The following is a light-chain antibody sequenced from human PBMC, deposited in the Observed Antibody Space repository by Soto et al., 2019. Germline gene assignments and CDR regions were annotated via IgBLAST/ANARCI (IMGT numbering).Light chain of an antibody. J-gene: IGLJ2*01. CDR1: SSNIGSNY. Sequence: QSVLTQPPSASGTPGQRVTISCSGSSSNIGSNYVYWYQQLPGTAPTLLIYRNNQRPSGVPDRFSGSKSGTSASLAISGLRSEDEADYYCAAWDDSLSGPLFGGGTKLTVL. CDR3: AAWDDSLSGPL. CDR2: RNN. V-gene: IGLV1-47*01.